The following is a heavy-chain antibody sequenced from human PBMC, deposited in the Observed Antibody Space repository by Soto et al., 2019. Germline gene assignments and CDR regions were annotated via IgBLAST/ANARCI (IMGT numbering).Heavy chain of an antibody. CDR1: GFTFRAYA. J-gene: IGHJ4*02. Sequence: QVQLVESGGGVVQPGRSLRLSCEASGFTFRAYAMHWVRQAPGKGLEWVAAIPSDGSAQHYADSVKGRLSISRDNSKNTLSLQMNSLRPEDAALYYCARAVAGQVRSAWTLLDYGGQGTLVTVSS. CDR2: IPSDGSAQ. D-gene: IGHD1-1*01. CDR3: ARAVAGQVRSAWTLLDY. V-gene: IGHV3-30-3*01.